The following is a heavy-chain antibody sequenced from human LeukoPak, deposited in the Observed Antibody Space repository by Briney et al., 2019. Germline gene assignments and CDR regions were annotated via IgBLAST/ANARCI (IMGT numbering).Heavy chain of an antibody. CDR3: ARYDSSWGYFDY. CDR2: IYYTGNT. V-gene: IGHV4-59*08. D-gene: IGHD6-13*01. J-gene: IGHJ4*02. Sequence: SETLSLTCTVSGGXMSSYYCTWIRQPPGKELEWIGYIYYTGNTNYNPSLKSRVTISADTSKNQFSLKLNSVTAADTAVYYCARYDSSWGYFDYWGQGTLVTVSS. CDR1: GGXMSSYY.